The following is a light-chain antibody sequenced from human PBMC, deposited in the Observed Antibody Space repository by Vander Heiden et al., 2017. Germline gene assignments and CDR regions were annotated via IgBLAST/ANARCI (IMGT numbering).Light chain of an antibody. Sequence: EIVLTQSPGPLSLSPGERATLSCRASQSVSSSYLAWYQQKAGQAPRLLIYGASSRATGIPDRFSGSGSGTDFTLTISRLEPEDFAVYYCQQYGSSQFTFGPGTKVDIK. CDR1: QSVSSSY. CDR2: GAS. V-gene: IGKV3-20*01. CDR3: QQYGSSQFT. J-gene: IGKJ3*01.